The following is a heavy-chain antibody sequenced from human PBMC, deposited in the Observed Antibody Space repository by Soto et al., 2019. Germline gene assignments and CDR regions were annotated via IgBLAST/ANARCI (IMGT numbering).Heavy chain of an antibody. CDR3: ARGPVGGGNSPPYYYYGMDV. CDR1: GDSISSGGYY. J-gene: IGHJ6*02. CDR2: IYDNGGA. D-gene: IGHD2-21*02. V-gene: IGHV4-31*03. Sequence: KTSETLSLTCTVSGDSISSGGYYWSWIRQHPGKGLEWIGYIYDNGGAYYSPSLKGRVVISVDRSENQFSLRLSSVTAADTAVYYCARGPVGGGNSPPYYYYGMDVWGQGTTVTVSS.